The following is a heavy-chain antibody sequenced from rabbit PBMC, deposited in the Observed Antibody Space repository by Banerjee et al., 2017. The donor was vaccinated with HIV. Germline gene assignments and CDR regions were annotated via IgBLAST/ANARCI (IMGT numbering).Heavy chain of an antibody. CDR3: ARAFGSTSGYNL. J-gene: IGHJ4*01. V-gene: IGHV1S45*01. CDR1: GIDFRSYG. CDR2: MDGGDTGTT. D-gene: IGHD1-1*01. Sequence: QEQLEESGGGLVKPEGSLTLSCKASGIDFRSYGLSWVRQAPGKGLEWIACMDGGDTGTTYYASWAKGRFTISNTSSTTVTLQMTSLTAADTATYFCARAFGSTSGYNLWGPGTLVTVS.